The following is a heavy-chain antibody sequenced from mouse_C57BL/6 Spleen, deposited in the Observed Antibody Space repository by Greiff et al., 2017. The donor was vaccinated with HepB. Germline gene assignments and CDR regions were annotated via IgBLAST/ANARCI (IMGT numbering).Heavy chain of an antibody. Sequence: VQLQQPGAELVRPGTSVKLSCKASGYTFTSYWMHWVKQRPGQGLEWIGVIDPSDSYTNYNQKFKGKATLTVDTSSSTAYMQLSSLTSEDSAVYYCARTPGSSYDWYFDVWGTGTTVTVSS. V-gene: IGHV1-59*01. CDR1: GYTFTSYW. CDR2: IDPSDSYT. J-gene: IGHJ1*03. CDR3: ARTPGSSYDWYFDV. D-gene: IGHD1-1*01.